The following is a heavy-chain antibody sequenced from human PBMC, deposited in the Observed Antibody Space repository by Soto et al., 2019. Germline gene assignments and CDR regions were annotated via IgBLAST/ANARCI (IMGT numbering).Heavy chain of an antibody. CDR1: GGSISSGGYS. Sequence: TLSLTCAVSGGSISSGGYSWSWIRQPPGKGLEWIGYIYHSGSTYYNPSLKSRVTISVDTSQNRFSLKLSSVTAADTAVYYCARYCSGGSCYSARFDSWGQGTLVTVSS. J-gene: IGHJ5*01. CDR3: ARYCSGGSCYSARFDS. CDR2: IYHSGST. V-gene: IGHV4-30-2*01. D-gene: IGHD2-15*01.